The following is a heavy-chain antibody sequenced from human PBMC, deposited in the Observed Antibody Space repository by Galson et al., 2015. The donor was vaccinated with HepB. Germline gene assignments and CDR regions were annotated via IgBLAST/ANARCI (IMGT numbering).Heavy chain of an antibody. Sequence: SVKVSCKASGYSFIDYYLQWVRQAPGQGLEWMGIINPSGGSTGYAQKFQGRVTLTRDASTSTTYMELSRLTYEDTAVYYCARGRRSSYNNGVDAWGQGTTVTVSS. D-gene: IGHD3-10*01. CDR1: GYSFIDYY. J-gene: IGHJ6*02. V-gene: IGHV1-46*01. CDR3: ARGRRSSYNNGVDA. CDR2: INPSGGST.